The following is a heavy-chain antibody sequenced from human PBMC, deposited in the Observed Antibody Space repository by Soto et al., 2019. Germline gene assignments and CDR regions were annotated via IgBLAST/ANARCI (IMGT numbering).Heavy chain of an antibody. Sequence: QVQLVQSGAEVKKPGATVEVSCKASGYTFTSHYVHWVRQAPGQGLEWMGLINANSGTTSYAQKFQGRVTMTRDTSTSTVYMELSSPRFEDTAVYYCARDRNLETSAWERDYWGQGTLVTVSS. J-gene: IGHJ4*02. CDR1: GYTFTSHY. D-gene: IGHD6-19*01. V-gene: IGHV1-46*03. CDR3: ARDRNLETSAWERDY. CDR2: INANSGTT.